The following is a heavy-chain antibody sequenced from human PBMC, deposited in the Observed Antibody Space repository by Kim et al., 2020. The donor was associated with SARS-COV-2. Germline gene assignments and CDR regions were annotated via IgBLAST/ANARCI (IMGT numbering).Heavy chain of an antibody. CDR2: IIPIVGIT. V-gene: IGHV1-69*04. J-gene: IGHJ3*02. D-gene: IGHD2-2*01. CDR3: ARVVVVSDANSDPLRLRMDVAFDI. Sequence: SVKVSCKASGGTFNTYAITWVRQAPGQGLEWMGRIIPIVGITNNAQKLQGRVTITADKSTSTAYMELSSLRSEDTAVYYCARVVVVSDANSDPLRLRMDVAFDIWGHGTKVTVSS. CDR1: GGTFNTYA.